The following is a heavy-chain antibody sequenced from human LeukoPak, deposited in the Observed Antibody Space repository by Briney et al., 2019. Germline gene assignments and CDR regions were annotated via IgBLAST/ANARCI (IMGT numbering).Heavy chain of an antibody. D-gene: IGHD4-17*01. J-gene: IGHJ4*02. CDR1: GFTFTRYA. CDR3: ANATTGTSRFDY. CDR2: ISGTGGFT. Sequence: GGSLRLSCAASGFTFTRYAMTWVRQAPGKGLEWVSTISGTGGFTFYADSVKGRFTISRDNSKNTLYLQMNSLRADDTAVYYCANATTGTSRFDYWGQGTLVTVSS. V-gene: IGHV3-23*01.